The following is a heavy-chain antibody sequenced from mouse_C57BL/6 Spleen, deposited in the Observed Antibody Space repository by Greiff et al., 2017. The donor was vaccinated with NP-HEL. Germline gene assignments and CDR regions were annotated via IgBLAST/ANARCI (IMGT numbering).Heavy chain of an antibody. CDR2: IDPSDSYT. CDR3: ARRITTVVATEGAMDY. V-gene: IGHV1-69*01. J-gene: IGHJ4*01. D-gene: IGHD1-1*01. Sequence: QVQLQQPGAELVMPGASVKLSCKASGYTFTSYWMHWVKQRPGQGLEWIGEIDPSDSYTNYNQKFKGKSTLTVDKSSSTAYMQLSSLTSEDSAVYYCARRITTVVATEGAMDYWGQRTSVTVSS. CDR1: GYTFTSYW.